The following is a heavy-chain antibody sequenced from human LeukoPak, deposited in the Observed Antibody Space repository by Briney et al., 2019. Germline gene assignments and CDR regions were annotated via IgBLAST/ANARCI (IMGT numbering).Heavy chain of an antibody. J-gene: IGHJ4*02. CDR1: GFTFSSYA. CDR3: AKDTSIGRYCTNGVCSPFDY. V-gene: IGHV3-23*01. D-gene: IGHD2-8*01. CDR2: MSETGATT. Sequence: GRCLRLSCAGSGFTFSSYAMSWVRQAPGKGLEWVSAMSETGATTYDADSVKGRFTISRDNSRSTLYLQMNSLRAEDTALYYCAKDTSIGRYCTNGVCSPFDYWGQGALVTVSS.